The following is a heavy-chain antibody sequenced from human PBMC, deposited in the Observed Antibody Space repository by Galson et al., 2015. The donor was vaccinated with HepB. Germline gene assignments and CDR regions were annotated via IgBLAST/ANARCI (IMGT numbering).Heavy chain of an antibody. V-gene: IGHV3-53*01. CDR2: IYSGGYR. J-gene: IGHJ4*01. D-gene: IGHD2-2*01. Sequence: SLRLSCAASGFTVITNYMSWVRQAPGMGLEWVSIIYSGGYRSYADPLKGPFTISRDNSKNTVYLQMNSLRAEDTAVYYCARATSGGYCSRTSCYYFDYWGQGALVTVSS. CDR3: ARATSGGYCSRTSCYYFDY. CDR1: GFTVITNY.